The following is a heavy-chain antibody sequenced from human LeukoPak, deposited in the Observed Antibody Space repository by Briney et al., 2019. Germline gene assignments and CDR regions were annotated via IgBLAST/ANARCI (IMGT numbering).Heavy chain of an antibody. J-gene: IGHJ4*02. Sequence: PSQTLSLTCAVYGGSFSGYYWSWIRQPPGKGLEWIGEINHSGSTNYNPSLKSRVTISVDTSKNQFSLKLSSVTAADTAVYYCARFTGTTGEGYYFDYWGQGTLVTVSS. CDR2: INHSGST. CDR1: GGSFSGYY. CDR3: ARFTGTTGEGYYFDY. D-gene: IGHD1-7*01. V-gene: IGHV4-34*01.